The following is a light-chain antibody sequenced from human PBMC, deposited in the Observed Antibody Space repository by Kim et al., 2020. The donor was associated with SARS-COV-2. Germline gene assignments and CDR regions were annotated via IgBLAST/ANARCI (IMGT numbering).Light chain of an antibody. CDR3: QAWDSSTGV. J-gene: IGLJ3*02. Sequence: SYELTQPPSVSVSPGQTASITCYGDKLGDKYACWYQQKPGQSPVLVIYRDSKRPSGLPERFSGSNSGNTATLTISGTQAMDEADYYCQAWDSSTGVFGGG. V-gene: IGLV3-1*01. CDR2: RDS. CDR1: KLGDKY.